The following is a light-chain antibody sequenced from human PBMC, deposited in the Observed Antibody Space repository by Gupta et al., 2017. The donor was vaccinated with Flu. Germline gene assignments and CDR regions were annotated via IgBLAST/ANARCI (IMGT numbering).Light chain of an antibody. V-gene: IGKV1-5*03. J-gene: IGKJ3*01. CDR3: QQYNNYSPT. CDR1: QSINNW. Sequence: VGDRVTITCRASQSINNWLTWYQQKPGKAPKVLIYKASTLESGVPSRFSGSGSGTEFTLTISSLQPDDFATYYCQQYNNYSPTFGPGTKVDIK. CDR2: KAS.